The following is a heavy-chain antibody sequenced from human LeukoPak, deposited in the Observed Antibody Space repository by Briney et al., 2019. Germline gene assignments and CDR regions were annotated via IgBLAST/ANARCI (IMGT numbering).Heavy chain of an antibody. CDR1: GGTFSSYA. J-gene: IGHJ3*02. D-gene: IGHD4-23*01. CDR3: ARDKDYGGNLYAFDI. V-gene: IGHV1-69*06. Sequence: ASVKVSCKASGGTFSSYAISWVRQAPGQGLEWMGGIIPIFGTANYAQKFQGRVTITADKSTTTAYMELSSLRSEDTAVYYCARDKDYGGNLYAFDIWGQGTMVTVSS. CDR2: IIPIFGTA.